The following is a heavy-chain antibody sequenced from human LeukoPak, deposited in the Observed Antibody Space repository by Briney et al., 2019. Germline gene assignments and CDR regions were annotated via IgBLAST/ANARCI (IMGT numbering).Heavy chain of an antibody. Sequence: GRSLRLSCAASGFTFSSYGMHWVRQAPGKGLEWVAVISYDGSNKYYADSVKGRFTISRDNSKNTLYLQMNSLRAEDTAVYYCAKEGDYGDYDWFDPWGQGTLVTVSS. CDR1: GFTFSSYG. D-gene: IGHD4-17*01. CDR2: ISYDGSNK. J-gene: IGHJ5*02. CDR3: AKEGDYGDYDWFDP. V-gene: IGHV3-30*18.